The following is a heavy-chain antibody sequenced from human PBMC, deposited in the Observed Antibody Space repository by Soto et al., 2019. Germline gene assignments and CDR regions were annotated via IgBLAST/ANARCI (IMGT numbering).Heavy chain of an antibody. V-gene: IGHV3-74*01. CDR3: ARGMITFGGVRTNTDLAY. D-gene: IGHD3-16*01. CDR2: INSDGSST. J-gene: IGHJ4*02. Sequence: GGSLRLSCAASGFTFSSYWMHWVRQAPGKGLVWVSRINSDGSSTSYADSVKGRFTISRDNAKNTLYLQMNSLRAEDTAVYYCARGMITFGGVRTNTDLAYWGQGTLVTVSS. CDR1: GFTFSSYW.